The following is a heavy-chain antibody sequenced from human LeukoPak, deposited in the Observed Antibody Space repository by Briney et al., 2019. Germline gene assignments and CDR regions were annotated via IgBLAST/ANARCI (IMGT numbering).Heavy chain of an antibody. Sequence: SETLSLTCTVSGGSISSYYWSWIRQPPGKGLEWIGYIYYSGSTNYNPSLKSRVTISVDTSKNQFSLKLSSVTAADTAVYYCARGPRGYCSSTSCSVGDYWGQGTLVTVSS. J-gene: IGHJ4*02. V-gene: IGHV4-59*12. CDR1: GGSISSYY. D-gene: IGHD2-2*01. CDR3: ARGPRGYCSSTSCSVGDY. CDR2: IYYSGST.